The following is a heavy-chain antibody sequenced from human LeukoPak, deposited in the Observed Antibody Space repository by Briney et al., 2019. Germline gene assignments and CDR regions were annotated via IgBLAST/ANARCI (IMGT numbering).Heavy chain of an antibody. J-gene: IGHJ4*02. CDR2: INHSGST. CDR1: GGSFSGYY. V-gene: IGHV4-34*01. CDR3: ARRTLLWFGEPTRLDY. D-gene: IGHD3-10*01. Sequence: PSETLSLTCAVYGGSFSGYYWSWIRQPPGKGLEWIGEINHSGSTNYNPSLKSRVTISVDTSKNQFSLKLSSVTAADTAVYYCARRTLLWFGEPTRLDYWGQGTLVTVSS.